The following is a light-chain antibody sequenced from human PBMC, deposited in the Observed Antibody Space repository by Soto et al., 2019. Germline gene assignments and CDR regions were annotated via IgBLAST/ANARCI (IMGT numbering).Light chain of an antibody. J-gene: IGKJ5*01. CDR2: GAS. CDR1: QSVSSN. Sequence: EIVMTQSPATLSVSPGERATLSCRASQSVSSNLAWYQQKPGQAPRLLIYGASTRATGIPARFSGSGSGTEFTLTISSLEPEDFAVYYCQQRSSITFGQGTRLEIK. V-gene: IGKV3-15*01. CDR3: QQRSSIT.